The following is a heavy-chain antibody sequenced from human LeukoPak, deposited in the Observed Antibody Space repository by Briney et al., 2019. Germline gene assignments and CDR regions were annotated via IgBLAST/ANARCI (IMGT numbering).Heavy chain of an antibody. CDR1: GYTFTGYY. CDR2: INPNSGGT. V-gene: IGHV1-2*02. Sequence: ASVKVSCKASGYTFTGYYMHWVRQAPGPGLEWMGWINPNSGGTNYAQKFQGRVTMTRDTSISTAYMELSRLRSDDTAVYYCARVDFPGSTSLNLGYWGQGTLVTVSS. D-gene: IGHD2-2*01. CDR3: ARVDFPGSTSLNLGY. J-gene: IGHJ4*02.